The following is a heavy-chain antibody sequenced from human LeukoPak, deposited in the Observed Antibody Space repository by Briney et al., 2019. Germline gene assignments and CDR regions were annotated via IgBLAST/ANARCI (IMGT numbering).Heavy chain of an antibody. J-gene: IGHJ3*02. CDR1: GFTFSTYS. CDR3: ARIFITLDAFDI. CDR2: ISTSSSTI. D-gene: IGHD3-22*01. V-gene: IGHV3-48*01. Sequence: GGSLRLSCAASGFTFSTYSMNWVRQAPGKGLEWVSYISTSSSTIYYADSVKGRFTISRDNAKNSLYLQMNSLRAEDTAVYYCARIFITLDAFDIWGQGTVVTVSS.